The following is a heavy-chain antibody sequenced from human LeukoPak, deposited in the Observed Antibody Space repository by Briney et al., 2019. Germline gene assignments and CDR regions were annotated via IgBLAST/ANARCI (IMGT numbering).Heavy chain of an antibody. Sequence: GGSLRLSCEASGFTFSSYAMSWVRQAPGKGLEWVSAISGSGGSTYYADSVKGRFTISRDNSKNTLYLQMNSLRAEDTAVYYCAKMVYYCDGGFDYWGQGTLVTVSS. J-gene: IGHJ4*02. CDR1: GFTFSSYA. CDR3: AKMVYYCDGGFDY. D-gene: IGHD3-22*01. CDR2: ISGSGGST. V-gene: IGHV3-23*01.